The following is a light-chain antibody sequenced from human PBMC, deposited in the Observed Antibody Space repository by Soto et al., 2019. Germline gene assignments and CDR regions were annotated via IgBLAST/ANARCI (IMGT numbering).Light chain of an antibody. J-gene: IGKJ1*01. CDR3: QHYNHWLWT. V-gene: IGKV3-15*01. CDR1: QGIGST. CDR2: GAS. Sequence: EIVMTQSPATLSVSPGERATLSCRASQGIGSTLAWYQQKPGQTPKLLIYGASTRATGVPARFSGGGSGTEFTLTINSLQSEDFAVYYCQHYNHWLWTFGQGTKVDIK.